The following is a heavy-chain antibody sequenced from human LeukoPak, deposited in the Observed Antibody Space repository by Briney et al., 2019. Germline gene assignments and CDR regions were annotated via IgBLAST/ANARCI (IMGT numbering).Heavy chain of an antibody. CDR2: ISANGGST. V-gene: IGHV3-64D*09. CDR3: VKYWYSTSDY. D-gene: IGHD6-6*01. Sequence: GGSLRLSCSASGFTFSSYAMYWVRQAPGKGLEYVSAISANGGSTYYADSVKGRFTISRDNSKNTLYLQMSSLRSEDTAVYYCVKYWYSTSDYWGQGTLVTVSS. J-gene: IGHJ4*02. CDR1: GFTFSSYA.